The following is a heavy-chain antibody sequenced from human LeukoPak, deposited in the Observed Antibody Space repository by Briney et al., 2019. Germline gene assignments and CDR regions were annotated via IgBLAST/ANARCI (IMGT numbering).Heavy chain of an antibody. CDR2: ISGSGGST. CDR1: GFTFSSYG. D-gene: IGHD3-10*01. V-gene: IGHV3-23*01. CDR3: AKDPLRYGSGSYNWFDP. Sequence: GGSLRLSCAASGFTFSSYGMSWVRQAPGKGLEWVSAISGSGGSTYYADSVKGRFTISRDNAKNSLYLQMNSLRAEDTALYYCAKDPLRYGSGSYNWFDPWGQGTLVTVSS. J-gene: IGHJ5*02.